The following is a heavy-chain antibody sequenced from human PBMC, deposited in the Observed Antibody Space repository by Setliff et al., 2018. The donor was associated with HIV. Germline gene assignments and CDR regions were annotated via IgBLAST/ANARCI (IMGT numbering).Heavy chain of an antibody. CDR3: ASARIPTGGTSTSFDY. V-gene: IGHV3-23*01. CDR2: ISGGSGGST. J-gene: IGHJ4*02. D-gene: IGHD1-1*01. Sequence: GSLRLSCAASGFTISSYAMSWVRQAPGKGLEWVSAISGGSGGSTYYADSVKGRFTISRDNSKNTLYLQMNSLRPEDTAVYYCASARIPTGGTSTSFDYWGQGTLVTVSS. CDR1: GFTISSYA.